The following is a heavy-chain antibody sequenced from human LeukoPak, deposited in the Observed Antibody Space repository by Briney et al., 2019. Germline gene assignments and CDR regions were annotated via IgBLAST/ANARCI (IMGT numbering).Heavy chain of an antibody. CDR3: ARIRSWQWLVLDFDY. V-gene: IGHV1-18*01. D-gene: IGHD6-19*01. CDR2: ISAYNGNT. CDR1: GYTFTSYG. J-gene: IGHJ4*02. Sequence: ASVKVSCKASGYTFTSYGISWARQAPGQGLEWMGWISAYNGNTNYAQKLQGRVTMTTDTSTSTAYMELRSLRSDDTAVYYCARIRSWQWLVLDFDYWGQGTLVTVSS.